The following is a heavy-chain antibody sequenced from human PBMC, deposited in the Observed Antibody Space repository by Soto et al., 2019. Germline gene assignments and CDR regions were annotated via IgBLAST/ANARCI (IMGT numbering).Heavy chain of an antibody. CDR3: ARADIVVVPAAIFGVDY. D-gene: IGHD2-2*02. CDR2: ISAYNGNT. CDR1: GYTFTSYG. Sequence: QVQLVQSGAEVKKPGASVKVSCKASGYTFTSYGISWVRQAPGQGLVWMGWISAYNGNTNYAQKLQGRVTMTTDTSTSTAYMELRSLRSDDTAVYYCARADIVVVPAAIFGVDYWGQGTLVTVSS. J-gene: IGHJ4*02. V-gene: IGHV1-18*01.